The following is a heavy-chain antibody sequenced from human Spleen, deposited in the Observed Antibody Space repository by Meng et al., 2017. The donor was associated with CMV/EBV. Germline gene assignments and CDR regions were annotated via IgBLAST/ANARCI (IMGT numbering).Heavy chain of an antibody. Sequence: GKSLKISCAASGFTFRNYAMHWVRQAPGKGLEWVAVISYDVTNMQYVDSVRGRFTISRDNSKNTLYLQMSSLRADDTAVYYCARGGDCTTTSCYSGWFDPWGQGTLVTVSS. CDR2: ISYDVTNM. CDR3: ARGGDCTTTSCYSGWFDP. CDR1: GFTFRNYA. D-gene: IGHD2-2*02. J-gene: IGHJ5*02. V-gene: IGHV3-30-3*01.